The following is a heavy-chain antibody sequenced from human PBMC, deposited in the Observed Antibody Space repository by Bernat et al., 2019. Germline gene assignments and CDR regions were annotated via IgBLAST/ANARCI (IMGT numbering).Heavy chain of an antibody. CDR1: GFTVSSNY. V-gene: IGHV3-53*04. CDR3: ARAGRDGYNLVFDY. D-gene: IGHD5-12*01. CDR2: IYSGGST. Sequence: EVQLVESVGGLVQPGGSLRLSCAASGFTVSSNYMSWVRQAPGKGLEWVSVIYSGGSTYYADSVKGRFTISRHNSKNTLYLQMNSLRAEDTAVYYCARAGRDGYNLVFDYWGQGTLVTVSS. J-gene: IGHJ4*02.